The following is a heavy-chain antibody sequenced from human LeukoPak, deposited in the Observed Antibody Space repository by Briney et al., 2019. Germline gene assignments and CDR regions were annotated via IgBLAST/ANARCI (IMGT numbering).Heavy chain of an antibody. CDR3: GRGRDGYNFMDRGEYYYFDY. J-gene: IGHJ4*01. CDR2: FYSSGST. V-gene: IGHV4-4*08. CDR1: GGSFSGYY. D-gene: IGHD5-24*01. Sequence: SETLSLTCAVYGGSFSGYYWSWIRQPPGKGLEWSGHFYSSGSTNYNTSLKSRVTISVDTSKNQFSLKLSSVTDADTAVYYFGRGRDGYNFMDRGEYYYFDYWGHGTLVTVSS.